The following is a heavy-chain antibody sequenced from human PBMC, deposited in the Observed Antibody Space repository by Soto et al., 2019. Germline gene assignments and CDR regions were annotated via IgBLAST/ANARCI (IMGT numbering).Heavy chain of an antibody. CDR1: GGSISSYY. J-gene: IGHJ4*02. D-gene: IGHD2-15*01. CDR2: IYYSGST. V-gene: IGHV4-59*01. CDR3: AREAIGYCSGGSCQDDYFDY. Sequence: QVQLQESGPGLVKPSETLSLTCTVSGGSISSYYWSWIRQPPGKGLEWIGYIYYSGSTNYNPSLKGRVTISVDTSKNQFSLKLSSVTAADTAVYYCAREAIGYCSGGSCQDDYFDYWGQGTLVTVSS.